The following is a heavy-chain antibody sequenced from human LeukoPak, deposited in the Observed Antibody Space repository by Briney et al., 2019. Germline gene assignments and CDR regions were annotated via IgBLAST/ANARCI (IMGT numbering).Heavy chain of an antibody. D-gene: IGHD1-1*01. J-gene: IGHJ4*02. Sequence: GESLKISCKGSGYSFTNYWIGRVRQMPGKGLEWMGIIYPGDSETRYSPSFQGQVTISADKSITTAYLQWSSLKASDTAMYDCARRSSRTWSNSDYWGQGTLVTVSS. V-gene: IGHV5-51*01. CDR3: ARRSSRTWSNSDY. CDR1: GYSFTNYW. CDR2: IYPGDSET.